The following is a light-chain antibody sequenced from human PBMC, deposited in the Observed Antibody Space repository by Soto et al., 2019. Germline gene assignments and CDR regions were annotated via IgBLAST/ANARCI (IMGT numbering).Light chain of an antibody. Sequence: QSALTQPASVSGSPGQSITISCTGTGSDVGGYNYVSWYQQHPGKAPKVMIYDVSNRPSGVSNRFSGSKSGNTASLTISGLQAEDEADYYCSSYTSGSTPFVFGGGTKVTVL. CDR1: GSDVGGYNY. J-gene: IGLJ2*01. CDR3: SSYTSGSTPFV. V-gene: IGLV2-14*01. CDR2: DVS.